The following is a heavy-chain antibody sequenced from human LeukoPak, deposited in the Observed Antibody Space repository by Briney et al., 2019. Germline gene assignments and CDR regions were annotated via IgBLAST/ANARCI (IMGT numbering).Heavy chain of an antibody. CDR3: AREGLLTSPNNAFDV. CDR1: GFTFSSYG. V-gene: IGHV3-33*01. Sequence: PGTSLRLSCAASGFTFSSYGMHWVRQRPGKGLEWVTVMWSNESHKYYADSVKGRFTVSRDSAKSTLYLQIESLKVEDTAVHYCAREGLLTSPNNAFDVWGQGTMVTVSS. D-gene: IGHD3-16*01. J-gene: IGHJ3*01. CDR2: MWSNESHK.